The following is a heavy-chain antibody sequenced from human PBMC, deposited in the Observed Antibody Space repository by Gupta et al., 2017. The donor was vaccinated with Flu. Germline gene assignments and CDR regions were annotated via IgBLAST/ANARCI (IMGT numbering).Heavy chain of an antibody. CDR3: ARGLSGYCSGGSCYGLYFDD. V-gene: IGHV3-23*01. J-gene: IGHJ4*02. D-gene: IGHD2-15*01. CDR2: IRVGGGGI. Sequence: WVRQGPGKGLEWVTSIRVGGGGIYYADSVEGRFTVSRDNSMNTLYLQMNSLRVEDTAIYYCARGLSGYCSGGSCYGLYFDDWGQGALVNVPS.